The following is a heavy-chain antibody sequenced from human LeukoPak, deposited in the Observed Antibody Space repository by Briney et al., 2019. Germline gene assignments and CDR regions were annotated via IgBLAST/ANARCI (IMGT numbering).Heavy chain of an antibody. CDR3: ARVGEDYGSGLDNYFDY. V-gene: IGHV4-38-2*02. D-gene: IGHD3-10*01. J-gene: IGHJ4*02. CDR1: GYSISSGYY. CDR2: IYHSGST. Sequence: LSETLSLTCTVSGYSISSGYYWGWIRQPPGKGLEWIGSIYHSGSTYYNPSLKSRVTISVDTSKNQFSLKLSSVTAADTAVYYCARVGEDYGSGLDNYFDYWGQGTLVTVSS.